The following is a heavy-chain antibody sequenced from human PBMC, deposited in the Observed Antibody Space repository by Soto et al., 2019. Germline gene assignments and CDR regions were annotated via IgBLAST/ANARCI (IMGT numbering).Heavy chain of an antibody. J-gene: IGHJ5*02. CDR1: GGSISSSSYY. Sequence: QLQLQESGPGLVKPSETLSLTCTVSGGSISSSSYYWGWIRQPPGKGLEWIGSIYYSGSTYYTPSLKSRVTISVDTSKNQCSLKLSSVTAADTAVYYCARGITGIHFHQLPTWFDPWGQGTLVTVSS. CDR2: IYYSGST. CDR3: ARGITGIHFHQLPTWFDP. V-gene: IGHV4-39*01. D-gene: IGHD1-20*01.